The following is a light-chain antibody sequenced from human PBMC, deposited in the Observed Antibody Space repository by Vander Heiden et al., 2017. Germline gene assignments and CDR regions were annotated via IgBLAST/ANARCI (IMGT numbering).Light chain of an antibody. CDR3: HQYNSYSPST. CDR2: KAS. CDR1: QNINNW. V-gene: IGKV1-5*03. J-gene: IGKJ1*01. Sequence: DIQMTQPPSTLAASVGDRVTITCRASQNINNWLAWYQQRPGKAPKLLIYKASTLESGVASRFSGSGSGTEFTLTISSLQPDDFATYYCHQYNSYSPSTFGQGTQVEIK.